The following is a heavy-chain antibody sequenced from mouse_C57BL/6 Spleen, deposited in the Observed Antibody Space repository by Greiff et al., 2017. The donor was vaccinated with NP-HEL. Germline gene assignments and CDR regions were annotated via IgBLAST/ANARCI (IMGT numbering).Heavy chain of an antibody. D-gene: IGHD2-3*01. J-gene: IGHJ2*01. Sequence: EVKVVESGPGMVKPSQSLSLTCTVTGYSITSGYDWHWIRHFPGNKLEWMGYISYSGSTNYNPSLKSRISITHDTSKNHFFLKLNSVTTEDTATYYCARGGYYSYYFDYWGQGTTLTVSS. CDR2: ISYSGST. CDR3: ARGGYYSYYFDY. CDR1: GYSITSGYD. V-gene: IGHV3-1*01.